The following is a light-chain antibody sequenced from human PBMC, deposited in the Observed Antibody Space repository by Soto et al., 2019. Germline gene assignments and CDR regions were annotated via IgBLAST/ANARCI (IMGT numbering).Light chain of an antibody. J-gene: IGKJ1*01. Sequence: EIVLTQSPATLSLSPGERATLSCRASQSVSSYLAWYQQKPGQAPRLLIYGASSRATGIPDRFSGSGSGTDFTLTISRLEPGDFAVYYCQQYGSSPGTFGQGTKVDIK. V-gene: IGKV3-20*01. CDR1: QSVSSY. CDR3: QQYGSSPGT. CDR2: GAS.